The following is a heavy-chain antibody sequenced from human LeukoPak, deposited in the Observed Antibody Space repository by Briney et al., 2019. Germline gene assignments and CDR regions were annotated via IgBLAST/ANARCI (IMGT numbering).Heavy chain of an antibody. CDR3: ARGSTTGTTSYFDP. D-gene: IGHD1-1*01. J-gene: IGHJ5*02. CDR2: IYHSGST. CDR1: GFSISSGYY. Sequence: SETLSLTCTVSGFSISSGYYWGWFRQPPGKGLEWIGSIYHSGSTYYNLSSKSRVTISLDTSKNYFSLKLNSVTAADTAVYYCARGSTTGTTSYFDPWGQGTLVTVSS. V-gene: IGHV4-38-2*02.